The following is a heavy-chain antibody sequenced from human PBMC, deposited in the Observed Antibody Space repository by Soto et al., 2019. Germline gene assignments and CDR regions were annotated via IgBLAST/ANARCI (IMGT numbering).Heavy chain of an antibody. D-gene: IGHD1-7*01. CDR3: ARCPRRNWNYGYYYYGMDV. J-gene: IGHJ6*02. CDR1: GGSFSGYY. V-gene: IGHV4-34*01. CDR2: INHSGST. Sequence: PSETLSLTCAVYGGSFSGYYGSWIRQPPGKGLEWIGEINHSGSTNYNPSLKSRVTISVDASKNQFSLKLSSVTAADTAVYYCARCPRRNWNYGYYYYGMDVWGQGTTVTVSS.